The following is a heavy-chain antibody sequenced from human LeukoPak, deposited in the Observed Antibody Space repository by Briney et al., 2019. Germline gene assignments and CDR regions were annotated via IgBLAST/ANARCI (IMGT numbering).Heavy chain of an antibody. V-gene: IGHV3-15*01. Sequence: GGSLRLSCAASGFTFSDAWMSWVRQAPGKGLEWVGRIMRSSDGGTTDYAAPVKGRFTISRDDSKSTVYLLMNSLKTDDTALYYCTGSQWATNAFWGQGTLVTVSS. J-gene: IGHJ4*02. D-gene: IGHD1-26*01. CDR3: TGSQWATNAF. CDR2: IMRSSDGGTT. CDR1: GFTFSDAW.